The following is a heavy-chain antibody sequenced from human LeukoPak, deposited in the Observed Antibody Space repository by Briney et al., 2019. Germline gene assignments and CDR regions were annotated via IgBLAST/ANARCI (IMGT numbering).Heavy chain of an antibody. D-gene: IGHD4-17*01. J-gene: IGHJ4*02. V-gene: IGHV7-4-1*02. Sequence: GASVKVSCKASGYTFTSYAMNWVRQAPGQGLEWMGWINTNTGNPTYAQGFTGRFVFSLDTSVSTAYLRISSLKAEDTAVYYCARGESSLNDYGDYSENFDYWGQGTLVTVSS. CDR3: ARGESSLNDYGDYSENFDY. CDR2: INTNTGNP. CDR1: GYTFTSYA.